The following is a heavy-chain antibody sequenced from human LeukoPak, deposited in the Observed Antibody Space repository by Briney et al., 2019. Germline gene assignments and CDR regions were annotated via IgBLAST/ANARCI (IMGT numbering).Heavy chain of an antibody. CDR2: IIPILGIA. CDR1: GGTFSSYT. V-gene: IGHV1-69*04. D-gene: IGHD3-16*02. CDR3: ARDRGGLRLGELSSYFDY. Sequence: ASVKVSCKASGGTFSSYTISWVRQAPGQGLEWMGRIIPILGIANYAQKFQGRVTITADKSTSTAYVELSSLRSEDTAVYYCARDRGGLRLGELSSYFDYWGQGTLVTVSS. J-gene: IGHJ4*02.